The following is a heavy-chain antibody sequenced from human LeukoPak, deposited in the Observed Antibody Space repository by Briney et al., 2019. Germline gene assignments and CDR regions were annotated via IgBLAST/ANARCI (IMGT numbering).Heavy chain of an antibody. CDR2: MKPDGSEK. D-gene: IGHD2-2*03. J-gene: IGHJ6*03. Sequence: PGGSLRLSCAGSGFTLSSYWMSWVRQAPGKGLEWVANMKPDGSEKYYVDSVKGRFTISRDNAKNSLYLQMNSLRTEDTAVYYCVCWIGGDYKYMDVWGKGTKVTVSS. CDR1: GFTLSSYW. CDR3: VCWIGGDYKYMDV. V-gene: IGHV3-7*01.